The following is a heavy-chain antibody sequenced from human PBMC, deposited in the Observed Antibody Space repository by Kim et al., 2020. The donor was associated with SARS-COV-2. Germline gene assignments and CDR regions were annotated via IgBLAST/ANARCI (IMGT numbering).Heavy chain of an antibody. Sequence: GGSLRLSCAASGFTFSDYYMSWIRQAPGKGLEWVSYISRSSSYTNYAVSVKGRFTISRDNAKNSLYLQMNSLRAEDTAVYYCATTMMAADAYFYYGMDVWGQGTTVTVSS. CDR1: GFTFSDYY. J-gene: IGHJ6*02. CDR3: ATTMMAADAYFYYGMDV. CDR2: ISRSSSYT. D-gene: IGHD3-22*01. V-gene: IGHV3-11*03.